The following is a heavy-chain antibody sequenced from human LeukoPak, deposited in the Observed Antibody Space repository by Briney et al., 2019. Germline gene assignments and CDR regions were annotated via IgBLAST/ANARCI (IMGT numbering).Heavy chain of an antibody. CDR2: ISSSSSTI. J-gene: IGHJ6*02. CDR1: GFTFSSYS. V-gene: IGHV3-48*04. CDR3: ARDEYGFGELFHLYYYYYGMDV. Sequence: GGSLRLSCAASGFTFSSYSTNWVRQAPGKGLEWVSYISSSSSTIYYADSVKGRFTISRDNAKNSLYLQMNSLRAEDTAVYYCARDEYGFGELFHLYYYYYGMDVWGQGTTVTVSS. D-gene: IGHD3-10*01.